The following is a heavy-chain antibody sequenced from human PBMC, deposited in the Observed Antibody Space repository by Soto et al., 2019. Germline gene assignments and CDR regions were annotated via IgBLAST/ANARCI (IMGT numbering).Heavy chain of an antibody. V-gene: IGHV3-23*01. Sequence: EVQLLESGGGVVHSGGSLRLSCATSGFTFGSFAMGWVRQASGKGLEWVSIISGGGSTTHSADFVQGRFTISRDSATETVHLHMINLRPEDTDIYFCAKARSYSSPSDRWGPGTHIAVSS. CDR3: AKARSYSSPSDR. CDR1: GFTFGSFA. D-gene: IGHD4-4*01. J-gene: IGHJ5*02. CDR2: ISGGGSTT.